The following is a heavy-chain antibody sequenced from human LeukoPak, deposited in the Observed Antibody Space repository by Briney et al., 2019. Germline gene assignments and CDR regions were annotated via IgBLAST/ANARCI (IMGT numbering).Heavy chain of an antibody. V-gene: IGHV4-59*01. J-gene: IGHJ5*02. Sequence: PSETLSLTCTVSGRSISSYYWSWIRQPPGKGLEWIRYFYYSGSTNYNPSLKSRVTISVDTSKNQFSLKLSSVTAADTAVYYCARVRATAGFDPWGQGTLVTVSS. CDR2: FYYSGST. CDR1: GRSISSYY. D-gene: IGHD1-26*01. CDR3: ARVRATAGFDP.